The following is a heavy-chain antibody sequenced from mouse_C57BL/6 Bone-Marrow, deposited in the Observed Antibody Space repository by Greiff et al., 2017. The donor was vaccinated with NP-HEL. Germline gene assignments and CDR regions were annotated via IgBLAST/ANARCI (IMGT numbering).Heavy chain of an antibody. CDR2: INYDGSST. CDR1: GFTFSDYY. V-gene: IGHV5-16*01. CDR3: ARTDYYAMDY. Sequence: EVQRVESEGGLVQPGSSMKLSCTASGFTFSDYYMAWVRQVPEKGLEWVANINYDGSSTYYLDSLKSRFIISRDNAKNILYLQMSILKSEDTATYYCARTDYYAMDYWGQGTSVTVSS. J-gene: IGHJ4*01.